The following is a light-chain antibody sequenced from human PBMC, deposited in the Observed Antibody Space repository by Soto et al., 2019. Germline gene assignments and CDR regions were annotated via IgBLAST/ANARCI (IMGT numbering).Light chain of an antibody. CDR1: QSIRNY. CDR2: AAD. CDR3: QQYDTWPPIT. Sequence: EIVMTQSPATLSVSAGESATLSCRASQSIRNYLAWYQQIPGQAPRLLIYAADSRATGVPGRFTGSGSGTVFTLTISSLQPEDSGGYYCQQYDTWPPITFGQGTRLEIK. J-gene: IGKJ5*01. V-gene: IGKV3-15*01.